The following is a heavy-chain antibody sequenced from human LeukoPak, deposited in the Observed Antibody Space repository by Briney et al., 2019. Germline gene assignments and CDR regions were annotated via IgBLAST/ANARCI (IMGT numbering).Heavy chain of an antibody. D-gene: IGHD2-2*01. CDR3: ARDPPLGYCSSTSCYGWFDP. CDR1: GYTFTGYY. CDR2: VNPNSGNT. J-gene: IGHJ5*02. V-gene: IGHV1-2*02. Sequence: GASVKVSCKASGYTFTGYYMHWVRQAPGQGLEWMGWVNPNSGNTHYAQKFQDRVTMTRDTSISTAYMELNRLRSDDTAVYYCARDPPLGYCSSTSCYGWFDPWGQGTLVTVSS.